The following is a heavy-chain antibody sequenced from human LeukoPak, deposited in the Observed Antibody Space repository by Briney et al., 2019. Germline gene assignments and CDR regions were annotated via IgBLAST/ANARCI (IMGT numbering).Heavy chain of an antibody. D-gene: IGHD1/OR15-1a*01. V-gene: IGHV1-69*05. Sequence: GASVKVSCKASGGTFSSYAISWVLQAPGQGLEWMGRIIPIFGTANYAQKFQGRVTITTDESTSTAYMELSSLRPEDTAVYYCARAYLGRNTPFDYWGQGTLVTVSS. CDR3: ARAYLGRNTPFDY. CDR2: IIPIFGTA. J-gene: IGHJ4*02. CDR1: GGTFSSYA.